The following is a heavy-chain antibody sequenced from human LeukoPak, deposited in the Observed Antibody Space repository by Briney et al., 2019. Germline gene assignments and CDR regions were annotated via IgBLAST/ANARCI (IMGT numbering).Heavy chain of an antibody. Sequence: SVKVSCKASGGTFSSYAISWVRQAPGQGLEWMGGIIPIFGTANYAQKFQGRVTITADESTSTAYMGLSSLRSEDTAVYYCARDGHRMYYYESNDYRFDSWGQGTLVTVSS. D-gene: IGHD3-22*01. CDR1: GGTFSSYA. CDR2: IIPIFGTA. J-gene: IGHJ4*02. V-gene: IGHV1-69*13. CDR3: ARDGHRMYYYESNDYRFDS.